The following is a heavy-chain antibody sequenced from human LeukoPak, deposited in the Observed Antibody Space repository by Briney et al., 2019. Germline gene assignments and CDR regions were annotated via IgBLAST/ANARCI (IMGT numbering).Heavy chain of an antibody. CDR3: ASGRLYDILTGYSPYYFDY. CDR1: GGSVSSGSYY. J-gene: IGHJ4*02. Sequence: SETLSLTCTVSGGSVSSGSYYWSWIRQPPGKGLEWIGYIYYSGSTNYNPSLKSRVTISVDTSKNQFSLKLSSVTAADTAVYYCASGRLYDILTGYSPYYFDYWGQGTLVTVSS. CDR2: IYYSGST. V-gene: IGHV4-61*01. D-gene: IGHD3-9*01.